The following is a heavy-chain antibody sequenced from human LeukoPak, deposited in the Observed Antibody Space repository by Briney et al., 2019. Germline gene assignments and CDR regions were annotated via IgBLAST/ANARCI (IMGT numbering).Heavy chain of an antibody. CDR2: ISANNGNT. D-gene: IGHD6-19*01. V-gene: IGHV1-18*01. Sequence: GASVKVSCKASGYIFTSYGISWVRQAPGQGLEWMGWISANNGNTNYAQNLQGRVTMTIDTSTSTAYMELRSLRSDDTAVYYCARDSSGWYGVTGPRHFDYWGQGTLVTVSS. J-gene: IGHJ4*02. CDR1: GYIFTSYG. CDR3: ARDSSGWYGVTGPRHFDY.